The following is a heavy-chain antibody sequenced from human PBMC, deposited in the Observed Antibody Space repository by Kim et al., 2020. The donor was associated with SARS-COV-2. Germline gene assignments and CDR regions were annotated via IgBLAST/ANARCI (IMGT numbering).Heavy chain of an antibody. V-gene: IGHV4-59*01. Sequence: SETLSLTCTVSGGSISSYYWSWIRQPPGKGLEWIGYIYYSGSTNYNPSLKSRVTISVDTSKNQFSLKLSSVTAADTAVYYCASGGSGSYPHSYYYYYGMDVWGQGTTVTVSS. D-gene: IGHD3-10*01. CDR3: ASGGSGSYPHSYYYYYGMDV. CDR1: GGSISSYY. CDR2: IYYSGST. J-gene: IGHJ6*02.